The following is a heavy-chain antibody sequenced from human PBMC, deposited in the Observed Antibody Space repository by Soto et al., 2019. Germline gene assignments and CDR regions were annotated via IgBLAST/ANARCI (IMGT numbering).Heavy chain of an antibody. CDR2: ICGTTI. CDR3: ARDRGSMATVDTMRGY. D-gene: IGHD5-12*01. V-gene: IGHV3-48*01. Sequence: EVQLVESGGGLVQPGGSLPLSCAASGFAFSDYGMMWVRQAPGKGLECISFICGTTIYYAASVRGRFTISRDNAKHSRSLQMNNLRAEDTAVYYCARDRGSMATVDTMRGYWGQGVLVTVSS. J-gene: IGHJ4*02. CDR1: GFAFSDYG.